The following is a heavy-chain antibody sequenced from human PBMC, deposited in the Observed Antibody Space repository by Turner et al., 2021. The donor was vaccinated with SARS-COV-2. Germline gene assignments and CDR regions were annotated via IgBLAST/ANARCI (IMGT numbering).Heavy chain of an antibody. J-gene: IGHJ6*02. CDR1: GGSISSSSYY. Sequence: QLQLQESGPGLVKPSETLSLTCPVSGGSISSSSYYWGWIRQPPGKGLEWIGSIYYRGSTYYNPSLKSRVTISVDTSKNQFSLKLSPVTAADTAVYYCAIAPNYYYGMDVWGQGTTVTVSS. CDR3: AIAPNYYYGMDV. V-gene: IGHV4-39*01. CDR2: IYYRGST.